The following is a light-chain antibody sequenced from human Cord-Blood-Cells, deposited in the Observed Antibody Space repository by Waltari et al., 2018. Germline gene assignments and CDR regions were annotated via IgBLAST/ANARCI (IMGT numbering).Light chain of an antibody. Sequence: QSALTHPRSVSGSPGQSVTISCTGASIDFGGYNYFSWYQQHPGKAPQLMIYDVSKRPSGVPDRFSGSKSGNSASPTISGLQAEDEADYYCCSYAGSYTFVVFGGVTKLTVL. CDR1: SIDFGGYNY. V-gene: IGLV2-11*01. J-gene: IGLJ2*01. CDR2: DVS. CDR3: CSYAGSYTFVV.